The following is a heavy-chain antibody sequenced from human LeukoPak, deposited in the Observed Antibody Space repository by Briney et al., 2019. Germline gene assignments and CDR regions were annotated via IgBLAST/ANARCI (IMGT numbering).Heavy chain of an antibody. D-gene: IGHD3-3*01. Sequence: SETLSLTCTVSGGSISSYYWSWIRQPPGKGLEWIGYIYYSGSTNYNPSLKSRVTISVDTSKNQFSLNLSSVTAADTAVYYCARGGTSALEWFGPWGQGTLVTVSS. CDR3: ARGGTSALEWFGP. V-gene: IGHV4-59*01. J-gene: IGHJ5*02. CDR2: IYYSGST. CDR1: GGSISSYY.